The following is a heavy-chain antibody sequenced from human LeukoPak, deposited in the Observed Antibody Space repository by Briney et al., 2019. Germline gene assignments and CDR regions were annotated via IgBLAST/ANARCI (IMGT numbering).Heavy chain of an antibody. CDR2: ISAYNGNT. V-gene: IGHV1-18*01. CDR3: ARPIVVGNLDAFDI. D-gene: IGHD2-21*01. J-gene: IGHJ3*02. Sequence: GASVKVSCKASGGTFSSYAISWVRQAPGQGLEWMGWISAYNGNTNYAQKLQGRVTMTTDTSTSTAYMELRSLRSDDTAVYYCARPIVVGNLDAFDIWGQGTMVTVSS. CDR1: GGTFSSYA.